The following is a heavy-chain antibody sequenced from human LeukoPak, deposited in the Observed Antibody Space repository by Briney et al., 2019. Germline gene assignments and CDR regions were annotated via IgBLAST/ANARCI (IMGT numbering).Heavy chain of an antibody. Sequence: ASVNVSCKASGYTFTGYYMHWVRQAPGQGLEWMGWINPYSGGTNYAQKFQGWVTMTRDTSISTAYMELTRLRSDDTAVYYCARGVGDSSVPFDNWGQGTLLTVSS. D-gene: IGHD3-22*01. CDR3: ARGVGDSSVPFDN. V-gene: IGHV1-2*04. CDR2: INPYSGGT. J-gene: IGHJ4*02. CDR1: GYTFTGYY.